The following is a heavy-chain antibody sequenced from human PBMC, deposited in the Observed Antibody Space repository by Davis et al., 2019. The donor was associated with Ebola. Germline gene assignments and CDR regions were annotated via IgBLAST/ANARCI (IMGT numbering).Heavy chain of an antibody. CDR2: ISGSGGST. CDR3: AKLLSSGGVLPYWYFDL. CDR1: GFTFSSYA. Sequence: PGGSLRLSCAASGFTFSSYAMSWVRQAPGKGLEWVSAISGSGGSTYYADSVKGRFTISRDNSKNTLYLQMNSLRAEDTAVYYCAKLLSSGGVLPYWYFDLWGRGTLVTVSS. J-gene: IGHJ2*01. V-gene: IGHV3-23*01. D-gene: IGHD6-6*01.